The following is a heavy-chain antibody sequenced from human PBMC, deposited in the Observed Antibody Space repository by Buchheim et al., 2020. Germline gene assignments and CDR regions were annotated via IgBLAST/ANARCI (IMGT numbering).Heavy chain of an antibody. CDR1: GFTFSNYW. D-gene: IGHD5-12*01. J-gene: IGHJ4*02. Sequence: EVQLVESGGGLLQPGGSLRLSCAASGFTFSNYWMHWVRQAPGKGLAWVLRVNSDGSNAVYADSVKGRFTISRDNARNTLYLQMTGLRDDDSAVYYCTRGTPNYSAYDYWGQGT. CDR2: VNSDGSNA. V-gene: IGHV3-74*01. CDR3: TRGTPNYSAYDY.